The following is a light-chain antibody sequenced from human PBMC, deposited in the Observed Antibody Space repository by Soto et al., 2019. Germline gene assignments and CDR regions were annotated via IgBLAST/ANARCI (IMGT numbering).Light chain of an antibody. CDR3: QQTYGTPGT. J-gene: IGKJ1*01. CDR1: QSVSKY. CDR2: AAS. Sequence: DIQMTQSPSSLSASVGDEVTITCRASQSVSKYLHWYQHKPGKAPKLLIYAASNLQSGVPSRFSGSGSGTGFTLTITSLQPDDFATYYCQQTYGTPGTFGQGTKVEIK. V-gene: IGKV1-39*01.